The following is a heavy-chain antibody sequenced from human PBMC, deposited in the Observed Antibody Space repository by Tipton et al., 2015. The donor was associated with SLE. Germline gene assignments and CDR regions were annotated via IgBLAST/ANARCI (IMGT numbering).Heavy chain of an antibody. D-gene: IGHD3-3*01. CDR2: IYHSGYSST. J-gene: IGHJ6*03. V-gene: IGHV4-59*11. Sequence: LRLSCSVSGASIRSQYWGWIRQPPGKGLEWIGYIYHSGYSSTNYNPSLKSRVTISQDTSKNLFSLKLTSVTAADTAVYFCARARSEDDFWRDYVYYYFYMDVWGRGTTVTVSS. CDR1: GASIRSQY. CDR3: ARARSEDDFWRDYVYYYFYMDV.